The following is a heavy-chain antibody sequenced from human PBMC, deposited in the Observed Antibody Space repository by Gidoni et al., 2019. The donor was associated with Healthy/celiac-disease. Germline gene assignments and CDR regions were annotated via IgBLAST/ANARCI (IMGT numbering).Heavy chain of an antibody. V-gene: IGHV3-74*01. CDR3: ARSGSNWNHPGLINYYYYGMDV. CDR1: GFTFSSYW. CDR2: INSDGSST. J-gene: IGHJ6*02. D-gene: IGHD1-1*01. Sequence: EVQLVESGGGLVQPGGSLRLSCAASGFTFSSYWMHWVRQAPGKGLVWVSRINSDGSSTSYADSVKDRFTISRDNAKNTLYLQMNSLRAEDTAVYYCARSGSNWNHPGLINYYYYGMDVWGQGTTVTVSS.